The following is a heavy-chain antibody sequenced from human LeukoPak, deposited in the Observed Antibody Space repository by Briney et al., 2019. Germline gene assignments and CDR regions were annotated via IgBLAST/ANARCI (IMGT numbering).Heavy chain of an antibody. V-gene: IGHV3-23*01. J-gene: IGHJ4*02. Sequence: GGSLRLSCAASGFTFSNYAMSWVRQAPGKGLEWVSLLSGSGGSTYYADSVKGRFTISRDNSNNTLYLQLNSLRAEDTATYYCVYSSSWFYFDYWGQGSLVTVSS. CDR1: GFTFSNYA. CDR2: LSGSGGST. D-gene: IGHD6-13*01. CDR3: VYSSSWFYFDY.